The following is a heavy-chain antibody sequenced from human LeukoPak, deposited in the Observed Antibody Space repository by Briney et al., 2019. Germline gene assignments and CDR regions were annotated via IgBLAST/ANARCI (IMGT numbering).Heavy chain of an antibody. V-gene: IGHV3-74*01. Sequence: GGSLRLSCAASGFTFSSYWMHWVRQAPGKGLVWVSRINSDGSSTSYADSVKGRFTISRDNAKNTLYLQMNSLRAEDTAVYYCARDRSVTADYYYYYMDVWGQGTTVTVSS. J-gene: IGHJ6*03. CDR3: ARDRSVTADYYYYYMDV. CDR1: GFTFSSYW. CDR2: INSDGSST. D-gene: IGHD2-21*02.